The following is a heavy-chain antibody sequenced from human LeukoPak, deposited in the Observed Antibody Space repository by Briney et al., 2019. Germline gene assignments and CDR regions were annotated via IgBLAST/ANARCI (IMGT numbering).Heavy chain of an antibody. Sequence: ASVKVSCKASGYTFTSYGISWVRQAPGQGLEWMGWISAYNGNTNYAQKLQGRVTMTTDTSTSTAYMELRSLRSDDTAVYYCARVVDIVATFTPGPHWGQGTLVTVSS. CDR1: GYTFTSYG. V-gene: IGHV1-18*01. CDR2: ISAYNGNT. J-gene: IGHJ4*02. CDR3: ARVVDIVATFTPGPH. D-gene: IGHD5-12*01.